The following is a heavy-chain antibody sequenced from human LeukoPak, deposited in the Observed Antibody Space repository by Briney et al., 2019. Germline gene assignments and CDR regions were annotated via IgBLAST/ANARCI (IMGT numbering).Heavy chain of an antibody. CDR1: GGTFSSYT. Sequence: SVKVSCKASGGTFSSYTISWVRQAPGQGLEWMGRIIPILGIANYAQKFQGRVTITADKSTSTAYMELSSLRSEDTAVYYCASSYCGGDCYWYYYYYTDVWGKGTTVTVSS. D-gene: IGHD2-21*01. V-gene: IGHV1-69*02. J-gene: IGHJ6*03. CDR3: ASSYCGGDCYWYYYYYTDV. CDR2: IIPILGIA.